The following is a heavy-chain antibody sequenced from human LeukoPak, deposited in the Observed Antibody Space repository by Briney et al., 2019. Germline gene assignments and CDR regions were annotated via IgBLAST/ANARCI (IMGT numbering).Heavy chain of an antibody. D-gene: IGHD6-6*01. CDR2: INPNSGGT. J-gene: IGHJ6*03. CDR3: ARDMELGVRIAARPYYYYYMDV. CDR1: GYTFTGYY. V-gene: IGHV1-2*02. Sequence: ASVKVSCKASGYTFTGYYMHWVRQAPGQGLEWMGWINPNSGGTNYAQKFQGRVTMTRDTSISTAYMELSRLRSDDTAVYYCARDMELGVRIAARPYYYYYMDVWGKGTTVTVSS.